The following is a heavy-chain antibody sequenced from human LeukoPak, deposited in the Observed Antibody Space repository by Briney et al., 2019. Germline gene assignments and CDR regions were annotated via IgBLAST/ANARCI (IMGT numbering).Heavy chain of an antibody. CDR3: ARSGRDGYNYYYYY. CDR2: INPNSGGA. CDR1: GYTFTGYY. J-gene: IGHJ4*02. D-gene: IGHD5-24*01. V-gene: IGHV1-2*02. Sequence: ASVKVSCKASGYTFTGYYMHWVRQAPGQGLEWMGWINPNSGGANYAQKFQGRVTMTRDTSISTAYMELSRLRSDDTAVYYCARSGRDGYNYYYYYWGQGTLVTVSS.